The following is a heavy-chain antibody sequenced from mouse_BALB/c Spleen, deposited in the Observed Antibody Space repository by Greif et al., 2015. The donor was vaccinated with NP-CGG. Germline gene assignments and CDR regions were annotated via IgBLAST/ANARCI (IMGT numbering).Heavy chain of an antibody. CDR1: GYAFSSYW. CDR3: AREDYYGSTGYSDY. Sequence: QVQLQQSGAELVRPGSSVKISCKASGYAFSSYWMNWVKQRPGQGLEWIGQIYPGDGDTNYNGKFKGKATLTADKSSSTAYMQLSSLTSEDSAVYFCAREDYYGSTGYSDYWGQGTTLTVSS. V-gene: IGHV1-80*01. CDR2: IYPGDGDT. J-gene: IGHJ2*01. D-gene: IGHD1-1*01.